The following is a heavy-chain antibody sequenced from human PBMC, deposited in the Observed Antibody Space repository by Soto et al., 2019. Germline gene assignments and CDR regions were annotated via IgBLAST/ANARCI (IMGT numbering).Heavy chain of an antibody. CDR3: ATAPITMIVVGYFDY. CDR2: FDPEDGET. D-gene: IGHD3-22*01. V-gene: IGHV1-24*01. CDR1: PTELS. Sequence: PTELSLHWVRQAPGKGLEWMGGFDPEDGETIYAQKFQGRVTMTEDTSTDTAYMELSSLRSEDTAVYYCATAPITMIVVGYFDYWGQGTLVTVSS. J-gene: IGHJ4*02.